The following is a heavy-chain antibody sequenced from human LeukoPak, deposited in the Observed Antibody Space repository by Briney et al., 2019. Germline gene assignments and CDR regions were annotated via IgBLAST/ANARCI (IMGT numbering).Heavy chain of an antibody. V-gene: IGHV1-3*01. CDR3: ARVKVLLWFGELFDDAFDI. Sequence: ASVKVSCTASGYTFTSYAMHWVRQAPGQRLEWMGWINAGNGNTKYSQKFQGRVTITRDTSASTAYMELSSLRSEDTAVYYCARVKVLLWFGELFDDAFDIWGQGTMVTVSS. CDR1: GYTFTSYA. D-gene: IGHD3-10*01. CDR2: INAGNGNT. J-gene: IGHJ3*02.